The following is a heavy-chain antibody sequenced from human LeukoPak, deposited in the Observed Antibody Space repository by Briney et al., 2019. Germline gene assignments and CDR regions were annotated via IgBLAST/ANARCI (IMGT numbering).Heavy chain of an antibody. Sequence: LPGGSLRLSCAAWGFTFSSYAMSWVGQAPGKGGEGVSAMSGSGGSTYYAALVNGRFTISRDNSKNTLYLQMNSLRAEDTAVYYCAKDGRRGYYYDSSGYPHGAFDIWGQGTMVTVSS. CDR2: MSGSGGST. CDR1: GFTFSSYA. CDR3: AKDGRRGYYYDSSGYPHGAFDI. J-gene: IGHJ3*02. D-gene: IGHD3-22*01. V-gene: IGHV3-23*01.